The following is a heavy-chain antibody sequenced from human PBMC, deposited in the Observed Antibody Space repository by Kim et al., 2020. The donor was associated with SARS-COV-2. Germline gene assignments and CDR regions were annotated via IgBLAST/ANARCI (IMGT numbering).Heavy chain of an antibody. CDR1: GFTFSSYG. J-gene: IGHJ6*02. V-gene: IGHV3-48*02. CDR3: AREPIRFSDYGDSLYPFYYYYYGMDV. CDR2: ISSSSSPI. Sequence: GGSLRLSCAASGFTFSSYGMNWVRQAPGQVLEWISYISSSSSPIYYSDSVKGRSTISRDNAKNSLYLQMNSLRDEDTAVYYCAREPIRFSDYGDSLYPFYYYYYGMDVWGQGTTVTVSS. D-gene: IGHD4-17*01.